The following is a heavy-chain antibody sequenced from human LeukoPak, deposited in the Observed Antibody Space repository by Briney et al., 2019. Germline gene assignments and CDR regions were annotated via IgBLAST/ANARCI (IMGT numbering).Heavy chain of an antibody. V-gene: IGHV1-24*01. CDR2: FDPEDGET. Sequence: ASVKVSCKVSGYSLSELSMHWVRQAPGKGLEWMGGFDPEDGETFYAQNFQGRVTMTLDTSTDTAYMELSSLRSEDTAVYYCASGHTTYFFQDWGQGTLVTVSS. CDR3: ASGHTTYFFQD. D-gene: IGHD3-9*01. J-gene: IGHJ4*02. CDR1: GYSLSELS.